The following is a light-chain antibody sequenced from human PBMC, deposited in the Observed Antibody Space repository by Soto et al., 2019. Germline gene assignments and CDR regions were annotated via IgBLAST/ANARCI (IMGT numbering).Light chain of an antibody. Sequence: EIVLTQSPATLSLSAGXRATLSCRRSQSGSSYLAYYQQKPGQAPRXLIYGASSRATVIPERFSGSGCGTDFIITISRLVPEDFAVYYCQQYGRSPTFGQGTRLEIK. J-gene: IGKJ5*01. CDR1: QSGSSY. V-gene: IGKV3-20*01. CDR2: GAS. CDR3: QQYGRSPT.